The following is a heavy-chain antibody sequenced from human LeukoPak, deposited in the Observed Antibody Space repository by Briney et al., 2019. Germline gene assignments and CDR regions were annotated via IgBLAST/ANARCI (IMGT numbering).Heavy chain of an antibody. CDR1: GFXFNTYS. J-gene: IGHJ4*02. Sequence: PGGSLRLSCAASGFXFNTYSINWVRQAPGKGLEWGSSISTNSRYIYYADSVRGRFTISRDNAKNSLFLQMNSLRDEDTAVYYCTRDGLHTAHFDYWGQGTLVTVSS. CDR3: TRDGLHTAHFDY. D-gene: IGHD5-18*01. CDR2: ISTNSRYI. V-gene: IGHV3-21*01.